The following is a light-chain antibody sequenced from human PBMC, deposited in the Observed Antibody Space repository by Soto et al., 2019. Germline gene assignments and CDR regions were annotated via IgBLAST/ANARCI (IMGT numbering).Light chain of an antibody. CDR1: HSVDIY. V-gene: IGKV3-11*01. CDR2: DSY. Sequence: EVVLTQSPDTLSLSPGERATLSCRTSHSVDIYLAWYQQKPGQAPRLLIYDSYNRVTGIPTRFSGSGSGTDFTLTISSLEPEDSAVYYCQQRKYWPPLTFCGGTKVEIK. CDR3: QQRKYWPPLT. J-gene: IGKJ4*01.